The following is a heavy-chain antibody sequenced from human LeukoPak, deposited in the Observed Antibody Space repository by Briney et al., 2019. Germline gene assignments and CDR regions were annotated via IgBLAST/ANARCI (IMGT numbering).Heavy chain of an antibody. CDR3: ARGLAYYYDSSGYYYYYYMDV. CDR2: IYFSGNT. D-gene: IGHD3-22*01. J-gene: IGHJ6*03. Sequence: SETLSLTCTVSRGSVTSYYWSWIRQPPGKGLEWIGDIYFSGNTKYDPSLQSRVTISLDMSQNQFSLRLRSVTAADTAVYYCARGLAYYYDSSGYYYYYYMDVWGKGTTVTISS. CDR1: RGSVTSYY. V-gene: IGHV4-59*02.